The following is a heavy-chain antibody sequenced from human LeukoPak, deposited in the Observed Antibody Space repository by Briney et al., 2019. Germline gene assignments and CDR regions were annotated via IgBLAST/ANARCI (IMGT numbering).Heavy chain of an antibody. Sequence: ASVKVSCKASGYTFTSYDINWVRQATGQGLEWMGWMNPNSGNRGSAQNFQGRVTLTRNTSISTAYMEPSSLRSEDTAVYYCARRRLAGSTPPHYYYILDVWGQGTTVTVSS. CDR3: ARRRLAGSTPPHYYYILDV. J-gene: IGHJ6*02. CDR1: GYTFTSYD. D-gene: IGHD3-3*02. CDR2: MNPNSGNR. V-gene: IGHV1-8*01.